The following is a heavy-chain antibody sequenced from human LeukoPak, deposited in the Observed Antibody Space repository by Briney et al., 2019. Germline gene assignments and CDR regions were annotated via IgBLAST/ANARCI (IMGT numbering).Heavy chain of an antibody. J-gene: IGHJ4*02. CDR3: ARWRVTMVRGVKVGFDY. CDR2: IKQDGSEK. CDR1: GFTFSSYW. V-gene: IGHV3-7*03. D-gene: IGHD3-10*01. Sequence: GGSLRLSCAASGFTFSSYWMSWVRQAPGKGLEWVANIKQDGSEKYYVDSVKGRFTISRDNAKNSLYLQMNSLRAEDTAVYYCARWRVTMVRGVKVGFDYWGQGTLVTVSS.